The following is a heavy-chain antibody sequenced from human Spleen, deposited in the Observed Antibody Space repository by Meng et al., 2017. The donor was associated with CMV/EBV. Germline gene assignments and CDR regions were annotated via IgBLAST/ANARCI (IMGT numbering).Heavy chain of an antibody. CDR3: ARDILEHNAFDM. CDR2: ISYIGST. V-gene: IGHV4-61*01. Sequence: TVSGGSVSSGSSYWSWLRQPPGKGLEWIGYISYIGSTNYNPSLKSRVTISVDTSKNQFSLKLSSVTAADTAVYYCARDILEHNAFDMWGQGTMVTVSS. D-gene: IGHD1/OR15-1a*01. J-gene: IGHJ3*02. CDR1: GGSVSSGSSY.